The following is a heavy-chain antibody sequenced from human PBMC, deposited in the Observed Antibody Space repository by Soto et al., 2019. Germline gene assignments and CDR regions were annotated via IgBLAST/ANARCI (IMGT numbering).Heavy chain of an antibody. CDR2: ISAYNGNT. Sequence: ASVKVSCKASGYTFTSYGISWVRQAPGQGLEWMGWISAYNGNTNYAQKLQGRVTMTTDTSASTAYMEVRSLRSDDTAVYYCARVPSTKGFDPWGQGTLVTVSS. D-gene: IGHD2-8*01. CDR3: ARVPSTKGFDP. J-gene: IGHJ5*02. V-gene: IGHV1-18*01. CDR1: GYTFTSYG.